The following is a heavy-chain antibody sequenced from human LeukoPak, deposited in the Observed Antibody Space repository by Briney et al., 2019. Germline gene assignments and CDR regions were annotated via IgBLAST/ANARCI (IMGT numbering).Heavy chain of an antibody. J-gene: IGHJ3*02. CDR3: AIPRGYCGGDCYDAFDI. Sequence: SETLSLTCTVSGGSISSSSYYWGWIRQPPGKGLEWIGSIYYSGSTYYNPSLKSRVTISVDTSKNQFSLKLSSVTAADPAVYYCAIPRGYCGGDCYDAFDIWGQGTMVTVSS. CDR2: IYYSGST. D-gene: IGHD2-21*02. V-gene: IGHV4-39*07. CDR1: GGSISSSSYY.